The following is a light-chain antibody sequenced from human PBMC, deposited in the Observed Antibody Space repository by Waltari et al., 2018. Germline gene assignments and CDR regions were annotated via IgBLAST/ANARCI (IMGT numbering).Light chain of an antibody. J-gene: IGLJ2*01. CDR1: SSDVGSYNL. V-gene: IGLV2-23*02. Sequence: QSALTQPASVSGSPGQSITISCTGTSSDVGSYNLVSWYQQHPGKAPKLMIYEVSKRPSGVSNHFSGSKSGNTASLTISGLLAEDEADYYCCSYAGSSTVVFGGGTKLTVL. CDR2: EVS. CDR3: CSYAGSSTVV.